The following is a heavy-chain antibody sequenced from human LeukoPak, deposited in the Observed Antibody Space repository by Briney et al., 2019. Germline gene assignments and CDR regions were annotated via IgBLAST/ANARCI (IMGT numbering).Heavy chain of an antibody. Sequence: GGSLRLSCAASGFTFDDYAMHWVRQAPGKGLEWVSGISWNSGSIGYADSVKGRFTISRDNAKTSLYLQMNSLRAEDTALYYCAKGYSSRLSPLDYWGQGTLVTVSS. CDR2: ISWNSGSI. CDR3: AKGYSSRLSPLDY. CDR1: GFTFDDYA. V-gene: IGHV3-9*01. J-gene: IGHJ4*02. D-gene: IGHD6-13*01.